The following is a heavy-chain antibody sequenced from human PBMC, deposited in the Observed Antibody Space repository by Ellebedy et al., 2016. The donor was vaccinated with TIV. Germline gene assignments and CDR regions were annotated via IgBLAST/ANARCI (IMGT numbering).Heavy chain of an antibody. Sequence: GESLKISXAASGFTFSSYWMSWVRQAPGKGLEWVANIKQDGSEKYYVDSVKGRFTISRDNAKNSLYLQMNSLRAEDTAVYYCARIYSSGWYRRWYFDLWGRGTLVTVSS. J-gene: IGHJ2*01. D-gene: IGHD6-19*01. CDR2: IKQDGSEK. CDR3: ARIYSSGWYRRWYFDL. CDR1: GFTFSSYW. V-gene: IGHV3-7*03.